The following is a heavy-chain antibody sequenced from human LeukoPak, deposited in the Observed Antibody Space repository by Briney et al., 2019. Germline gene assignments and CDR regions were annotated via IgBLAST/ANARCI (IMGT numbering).Heavy chain of an antibody. V-gene: IGHV3-30*03. Sequence: GGSLRLSCADSGFTFNNYGMHWVRQAPGKGLEWVAVMSFDGSNKYYADSVKGRFTIPRDNSRNTLYLQMNNLRVGDTAVYYCTSICSSSSCYLDYWGQGTLVTVSS. CDR2: MSFDGSNK. J-gene: IGHJ4*02. D-gene: IGHD2-2*01. CDR3: TSICSSSSCYLDY. CDR1: GFTFNNYG.